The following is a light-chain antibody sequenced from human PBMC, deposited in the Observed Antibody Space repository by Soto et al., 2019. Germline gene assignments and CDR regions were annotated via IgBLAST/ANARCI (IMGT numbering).Light chain of an antibody. CDR3: QQCYRYPWT. CDR2: KAS. J-gene: IGKJ1*01. CDR1: QSVGNC. V-gene: IGKV1-5*03. Sequence: DIQMTQSPSALSASVGDTVTITCRASQSVGNCLAWYQQKPGKAPHLLIYKASRLETGVPSRFSGSGSVTDYTLTITGLQPDDFATYYCQQCYRYPWTFGQGTKVEI.